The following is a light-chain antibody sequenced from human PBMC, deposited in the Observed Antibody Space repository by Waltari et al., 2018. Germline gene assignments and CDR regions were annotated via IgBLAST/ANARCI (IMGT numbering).Light chain of an antibody. V-gene: IGKV1-33*01. CDR3: QQYDNFPFT. Sequence: DIQMTQSPSSLSASIGDRVTITCQASNDINNYLNWYQQRPGKAPKLLIYDTSNLETGVPSRFSGSGSGTDYTFTISRLQPEDIATYYCQQYDNFPFTFGPGTKVDI. CDR1: NDINNY. J-gene: IGKJ3*01. CDR2: DTS.